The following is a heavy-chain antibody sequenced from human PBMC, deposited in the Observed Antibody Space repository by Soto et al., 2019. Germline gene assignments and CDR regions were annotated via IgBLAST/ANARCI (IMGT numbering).Heavy chain of an antibody. J-gene: IGHJ4*02. CDR3: ATYNHGGYYFDY. CDR2: ISYDGSYK. CDR1: GFTFSSYG. D-gene: IGHD2-15*01. Sequence: QVQLVESGGGVVQPGRSLRLSCAASGFTFSSYGMHWVRQAPGKGLEWVAVISYDGSYKNYADSVKVRFTISRDNSKNTLYLQKNSLRAEDTAVYYCATYNHGGYYFDYWGQGPLVTVSS. V-gene: IGHV3-30*03.